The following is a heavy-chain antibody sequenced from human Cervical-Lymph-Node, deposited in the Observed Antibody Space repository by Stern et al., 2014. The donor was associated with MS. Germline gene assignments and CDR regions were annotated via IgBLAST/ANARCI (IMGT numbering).Heavy chain of an antibody. CDR2: IYINGRA. V-gene: IGHV4-61*02. D-gene: IGHD5-24*01. J-gene: IGHJ6*02. Sequence: QVQLQESGPGLVKPSQTLSLTCTVSGGSITSGYYYWNWIRQPAGKGLEWIGRIYINGRAKYNPSLNGRVTILIGTSKNQFSLNLRSGTAADTAVYYCARGYNMDVWGQGTTVTVSS. CDR3: ARGYNMDV. CDR1: GGSITSGYYY.